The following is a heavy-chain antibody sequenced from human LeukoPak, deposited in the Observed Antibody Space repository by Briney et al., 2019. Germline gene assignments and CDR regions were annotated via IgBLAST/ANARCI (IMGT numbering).Heavy chain of an antibody. J-gene: IGHJ4*02. CDR1: GGSISSGGNY. CDR3: TRESGAFSPFGF. Sequence: SQTLSLTCTVSGGSISSGGNYWSWIRQHPGKGLEWIGYIFYSGATNYNPSLESRFSMSIDKSNNHLSLEVTSVTAADTAMYYCTRESGAFSPFGFWGQGTLVTVSS. V-gene: IGHV4-31*03. D-gene: IGHD1-26*01. CDR2: IFYSGAT.